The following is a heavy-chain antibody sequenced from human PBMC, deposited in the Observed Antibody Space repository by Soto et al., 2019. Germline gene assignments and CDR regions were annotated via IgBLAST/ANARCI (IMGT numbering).Heavy chain of an antibody. CDR2: INPNSGGT. J-gene: IGHJ4*02. CDR3: ARDLAKGGGSARFDY. D-gene: IGHD2-15*01. V-gene: IGHV1-2*02. CDR1: GYTFTGYY. Sequence: QVQLVQSGAEVKKPGASVKVSCKASGYTFTGYYIHWVRQAPGQGLEWMGWINPNSGGTKYPQKFQGRVTMTRDTSIRTVYMSLTGLKSDDTAVYFCARDLAKGGGSARFDYWGQATLVAVSS.